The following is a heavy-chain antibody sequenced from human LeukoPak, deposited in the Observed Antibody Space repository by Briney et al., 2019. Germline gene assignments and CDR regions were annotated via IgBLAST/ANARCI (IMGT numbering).Heavy chain of an antibody. D-gene: IGHD6-19*01. Sequence: GGSLRLSCAASGFTFSSYSMNWVRQAPGKGLELVSCISSSSSYIHYADSVKGRFTISRDNAKNTLYLQMNSLRAEATAVYYCAKRGLAVADYWGQGTLVTVSS. J-gene: IGHJ4*02. CDR1: GFTFSSYS. V-gene: IGHV3-21*04. CDR2: ISSSSSYI. CDR3: AKRGLAVADY.